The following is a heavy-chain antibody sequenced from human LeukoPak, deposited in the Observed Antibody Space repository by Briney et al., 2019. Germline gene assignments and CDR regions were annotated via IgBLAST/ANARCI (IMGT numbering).Heavy chain of an antibody. D-gene: IGHD1-26*01. CDR2: IRSKAYGGTT. Sequence: PGGSLRLSCTASGFTFGDYAMSWFRQAPGKGLEWVGFIRSKAYGGTTEYAASVKGRFTISRDDSKSIAYLQMNSLKTEDTAVYYCTRERSGSHYYYYYYMDVWGKGTTVTVSS. CDR3: TRERSGSHYYYYYYMDV. CDR1: GFTFGDYA. V-gene: IGHV3-49*03. J-gene: IGHJ6*03.